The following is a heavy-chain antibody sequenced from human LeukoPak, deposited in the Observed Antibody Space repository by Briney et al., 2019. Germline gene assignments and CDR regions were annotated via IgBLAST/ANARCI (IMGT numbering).Heavy chain of an antibody. Sequence: GGSLRLSCAASGFTFSSYAMRWVRQAPGKGLEWVAVISYDGSNKYYADSVKGRFTTSRDNSKNTLYLQMNSLRAEDTAVYYCAIRPQPLGYCSSTSCSLIDYWGQGTLVTVSS. V-gene: IGHV3-30-3*01. CDR2: ISYDGSNK. J-gene: IGHJ4*02. D-gene: IGHD2-2*01. CDR3: AIRPQPLGYCSSTSCSLIDY. CDR1: GFTFSSYA.